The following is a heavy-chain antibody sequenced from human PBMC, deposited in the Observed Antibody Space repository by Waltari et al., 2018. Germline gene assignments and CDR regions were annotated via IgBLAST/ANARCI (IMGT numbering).Heavy chain of an antibody. CDR1: GFTFSSYG. V-gene: IGHV3-30*18. CDR3: AKQSEIAAVLGAFDI. CDR2: IWYDGSNK. Sequence: QVQLVESGGGVVQPGRSLRLSCAASGFTFSSYGMHWVRQAPGKGLEWVAVIWYDGSNKYYADSVKGRFTISRDNSKNTLYLQMNSLRAEDTAMYYCAKQSEIAAVLGAFDIWGQGTMVTVSS. J-gene: IGHJ3*02. D-gene: IGHD6-13*01.